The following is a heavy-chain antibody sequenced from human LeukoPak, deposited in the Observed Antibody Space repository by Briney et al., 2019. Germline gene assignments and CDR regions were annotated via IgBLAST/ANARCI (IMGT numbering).Heavy chain of an antibody. J-gene: IGHJ2*01. V-gene: IGHV4-59*01. D-gene: IGHD2-2*01. Sequence: SETLSLTCTVSGGSISTYYWSWIRQPPGKGLEYIGYIFYSGSTKYNPSLKSRVTISVDTSKNQFSLKLSSVTAADTAVYYCAGSCNSTRRPGHWYFDLWGRGTLVAVSS. CDR2: IFYSGST. CDR1: GGSISTYY. CDR3: AGSCNSTRRPGHWYFDL.